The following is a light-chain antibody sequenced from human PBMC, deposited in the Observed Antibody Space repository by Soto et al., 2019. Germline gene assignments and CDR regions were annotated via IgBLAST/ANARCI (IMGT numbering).Light chain of an antibody. CDR1: QSIGRN. Sequence: DIQMTQSPASLSASVGDRVTVTCRASQSIGRNLNWYQQKPGKAPKLLIYTSSNLQSGVPSRFSGSGSGTDFILTIRSLQPEDFESYYCQPSYSTPPTLGQGTKVDIK. V-gene: IGKV1-39*01. J-gene: IGKJ1*01. CDR2: TSS. CDR3: QPSYSTPPT.